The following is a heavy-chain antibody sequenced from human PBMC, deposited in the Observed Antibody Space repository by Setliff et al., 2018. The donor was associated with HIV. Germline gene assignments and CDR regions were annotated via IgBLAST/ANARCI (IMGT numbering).Heavy chain of an antibody. Sequence: SETLSLTCTVSGGSIVRYYWTWIRQPPGKGLEWIGYIYYSGSTNYNPSLKSRVTISVDTSKNQFSLKLTSVTAADTAVYYCARRRSPPSGFYSKYYMDVWGKGTTVTVSS. CDR1: GGSIVRYY. D-gene: IGHD3-22*01. J-gene: IGHJ6*03. CDR3: ARRRSPPSGFYSKYYMDV. CDR2: IYYSGST. V-gene: IGHV4-59*08.